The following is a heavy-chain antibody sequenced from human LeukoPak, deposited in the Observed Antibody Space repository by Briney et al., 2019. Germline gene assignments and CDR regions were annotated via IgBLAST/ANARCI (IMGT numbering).Heavy chain of an antibody. Sequence: TSETLSLTCAVYGGSFSGYYWSWIRQPPGKGLEWIGEINHSGSTNYNPSLESRVTISVDTSKNQFSLKLSSVTAADTAVYYCARGRGYCSSTSCYTDYWGQGTLVTVSS. J-gene: IGHJ4*02. D-gene: IGHD2-2*01. CDR1: GGSFSGYY. V-gene: IGHV4-34*01. CDR2: INHSGST. CDR3: ARGRGYCSSTSCYTDY.